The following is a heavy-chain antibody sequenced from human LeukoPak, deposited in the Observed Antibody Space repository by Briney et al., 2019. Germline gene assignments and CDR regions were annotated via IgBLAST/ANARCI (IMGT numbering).Heavy chain of an antibody. Sequence: GESLKISCKGSGYSFTSYWIGWVRQMPGKGLEWMGIIYPGDSDTRYSPSFQGQVTISADKSISTAYLQWSSLKASDTAMYYCARHKPYYGSWSYVGPFDYWGQGTLVTVSS. V-gene: IGHV5-51*01. CDR2: IYPGDSDT. CDR3: ARHKPYYGSWSYVGPFDY. D-gene: IGHD3-10*01. J-gene: IGHJ4*02. CDR1: GYSFTSYW.